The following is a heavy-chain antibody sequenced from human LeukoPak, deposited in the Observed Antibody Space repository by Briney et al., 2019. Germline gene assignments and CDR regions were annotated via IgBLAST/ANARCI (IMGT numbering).Heavy chain of an antibody. CDR1: GFIFSDHH. CDR2: VRNKANTYTT. Sequence: GGSLRLSCAASGFIFSDHHMDWVRQAPGKGLEWVGRVRNKANTYTTNCAASVKGRFSITRDDSMNSLYLQMNSLKTEDTAVYYCVRVWRGYYFDYWGQGTLVTVSS. J-gene: IGHJ4*02. D-gene: IGHD3-10*01. V-gene: IGHV3-72*01. CDR3: VRVWRGYYFDY.